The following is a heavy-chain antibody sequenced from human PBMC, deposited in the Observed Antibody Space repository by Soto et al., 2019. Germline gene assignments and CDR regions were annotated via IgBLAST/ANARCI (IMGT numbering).Heavy chain of an antibody. CDR3: ARDLSLIRYQLLYGMDV. CDR2: ISYDGSNK. V-gene: IGHV3-30-3*01. J-gene: IGHJ6*02. Sequence: QVQLVESGGGVVQPGRSLRLSCAASGFTFSSYAMHWVRQAPGKGLEWVAVISYDGSNKYYADSVKGRFTISRDNSKNTLHLQMNSLRAEDTAVYYCARDLSLIRYQLLYGMDVWGQGTTVTVSS. D-gene: IGHD2-2*01. CDR1: GFTFSSYA.